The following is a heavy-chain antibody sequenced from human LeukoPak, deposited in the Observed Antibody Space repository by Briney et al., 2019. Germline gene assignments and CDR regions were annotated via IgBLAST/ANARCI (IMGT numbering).Heavy chain of an antibody. CDR2: IWYDGSNK. J-gene: IGHJ6*02. Sequence: GGSLRLSCAASGFTFSSYGMHWVRQAPGKGPEWVAVIWYDGSNKYYADSVKGRFTISRDNSKNTLYLQMNSLRAEDAAVYYCARDPTAMGYYYYGMDVWGQGTTVTVSS. D-gene: IGHD5-18*01. V-gene: IGHV3-33*01. CDR3: ARDPTAMGYYYYGMDV. CDR1: GFTFSSYG.